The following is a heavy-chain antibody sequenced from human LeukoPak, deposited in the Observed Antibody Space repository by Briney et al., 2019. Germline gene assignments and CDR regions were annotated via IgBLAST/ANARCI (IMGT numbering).Heavy chain of an antibody. CDR1: GGSISSYY. Sequence: SETLSLTCTVSGGSISSYYWSWIRQPPGKGLEWIGYIYYSGSTNYNPSLKSRVTISVDTSKNQFSLKLSSVTAADTAVYYCAREGYYYDSSGYRRDAFDIWGQGTMVTVSS. CDR2: IYYSGST. V-gene: IGHV4-59*01. J-gene: IGHJ3*02. CDR3: AREGYYYDSSGYRRDAFDI. D-gene: IGHD3-22*01.